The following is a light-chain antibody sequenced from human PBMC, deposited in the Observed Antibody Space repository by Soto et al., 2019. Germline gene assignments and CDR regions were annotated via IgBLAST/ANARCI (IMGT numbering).Light chain of an antibody. Sequence: SYELTQPPSVSVAPGQTARITCGGNNIRRKGVHWYQQKPGQAPVLVVYDDDDRPSGIPERFSGSNSGDPATLTISRVEVGDEAEYYCQVWDSSGDPVVFGGGTQLTVL. CDR3: QVWDSSGDPVV. CDR1: NIRRKG. J-gene: IGLJ2*01. CDR2: DDD. V-gene: IGLV3-21*02.